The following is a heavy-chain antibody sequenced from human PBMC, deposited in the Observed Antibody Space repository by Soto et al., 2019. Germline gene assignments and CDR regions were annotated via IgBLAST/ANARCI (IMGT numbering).Heavy chain of an antibody. Sequence: PGGSLRLSCAASGFTFSSYGMHWVRQAPGKGLEWVAVIWYDGSNKYYADSVKGRFTISRDNSKNTLYLQMNSLRAEDTAVYYCARDRGELASFDYWGQGTLVTVSS. CDR3: ARDRGELASFDY. D-gene: IGHD1-1*01. CDR2: IWYDGSNK. J-gene: IGHJ4*02. CDR1: GFTFSSYG. V-gene: IGHV3-33*01.